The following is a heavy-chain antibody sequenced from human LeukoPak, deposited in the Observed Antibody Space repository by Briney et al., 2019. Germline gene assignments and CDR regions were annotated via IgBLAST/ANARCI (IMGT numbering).Heavy chain of an antibody. CDR2: AYYTSKWII. J-gene: IGHJ6*02. Sequence: SQTLSLTCAISGDSVSSDTTAWNWIRQSPSRGLEWLGRAYYTSKWIINYAVSVRSRITVNPNTSNNQFSLQLNSVTPEDTAVYYCARGYWAHGMNVWGPGTTVTVSS. D-gene: IGHD6-13*01. CDR1: GDSVSSDTTA. CDR3: ARGYWAHGMNV. V-gene: IGHV6-1*01.